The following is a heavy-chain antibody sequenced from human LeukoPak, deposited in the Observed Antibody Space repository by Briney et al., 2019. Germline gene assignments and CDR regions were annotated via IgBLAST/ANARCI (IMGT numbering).Heavy chain of an antibody. CDR1: GGSISSYY. J-gene: IGHJ3*02. V-gene: IGHV4-59*01. D-gene: IGHD4-17*01. CDR3: AREKRSTVTTWDGSDAFDI. Sequence: SETLSLTCTVSGGSISSYYWSWIRQPPGTGLEWIGYIYYSGSTNYNPSLKSRVTISVDTSKNQFSLKLSSVTAADTAVYYCAREKRSTVTTWDGSDAFDIWGQGTMVTVSS. CDR2: IYYSGST.